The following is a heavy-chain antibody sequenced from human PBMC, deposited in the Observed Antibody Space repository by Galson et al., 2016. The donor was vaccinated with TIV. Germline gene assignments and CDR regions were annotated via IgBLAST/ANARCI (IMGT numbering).Heavy chain of an antibody. Sequence: SLRLSCATSGFKFNSYVMSWVRQAPGKGLEWVSGISGSGGSTSYTDSVKGRFTISRDNSKNILNLQMNSLRDEDTAVYYCAKSKSSEFWSRYFYFYSYGLDVWGQGTTVTVSS. J-gene: IGHJ6*02. CDR3: AKSKSSEFWSRYFYFYSYGLDV. D-gene: IGHD3-3*01. V-gene: IGHV3-23*01. CDR1: GFKFNSYV. CDR2: ISGSGGST.